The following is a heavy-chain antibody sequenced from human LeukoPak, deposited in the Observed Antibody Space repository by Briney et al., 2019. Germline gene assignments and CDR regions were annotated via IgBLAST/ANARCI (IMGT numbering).Heavy chain of an antibody. D-gene: IGHD3-10*01. J-gene: IGHJ4*02. Sequence: PSETLSLTCAVYGGSFSGYYWSWIRQPPGKGLEWIGEINHSGSTNYNPSLKSRVTISVDTSKNQFSLKLSSVTAADTAVYYCASLFPVVRGGSDYWGEGTLLTVSS. CDR2: INHSGST. V-gene: IGHV4-34*01. CDR3: ASLFPVVRGGSDY. CDR1: GGSFSGYY.